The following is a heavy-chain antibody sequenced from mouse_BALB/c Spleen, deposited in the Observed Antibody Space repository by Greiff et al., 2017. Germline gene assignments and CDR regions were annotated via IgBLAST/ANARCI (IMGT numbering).Heavy chain of an antibody. CDR2: SRNKANDYTT. CDR3: ARDDYDWYFDV. CDR1: GFTFSDFY. J-gene: IGHJ1*01. Sequence: EVKVVESGGGLVQPGGSLRLSCATSGFTFSDFYMEWVRQPPGKRLEWIAASRNKANDYTTEYSASVKGRFIVSRDTSQSILYLQMNALRAEDTAIYYCARDDYDWYFDVWGAGTTVTVSS. D-gene: IGHD2-4*01. V-gene: IGHV7-1*02.